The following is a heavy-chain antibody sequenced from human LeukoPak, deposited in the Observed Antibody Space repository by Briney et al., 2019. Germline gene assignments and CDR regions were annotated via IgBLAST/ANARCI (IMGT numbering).Heavy chain of an antibody. CDR2: INAGNGNT. CDR1: GYTFTIYA. Sequence: ASVKVSFKASGYTFTIYAMHWVRQAPGQRLEWMGWINAGNGNTKYSQKFQGRVTITRDTSASTAYMELSSLRSEDTAVYYCARDLGHYYGSGSYYDYWGQGTLVTVSS. J-gene: IGHJ4*02. CDR3: ARDLGHYYGSGSYYDY. V-gene: IGHV1-3*01. D-gene: IGHD3-10*01.